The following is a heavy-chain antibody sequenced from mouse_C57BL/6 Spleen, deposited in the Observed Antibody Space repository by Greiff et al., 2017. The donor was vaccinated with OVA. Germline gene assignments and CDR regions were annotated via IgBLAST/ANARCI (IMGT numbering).Heavy chain of an antibody. J-gene: IGHJ4*01. CDR3: TRVGAYGNYPYYYAMDY. D-gene: IGHD2-1*01. CDR2: ISSGGDYI. CDR1: GFTFSSYA. Sequence: EVQVVESGAGLVKPGGSLKLSCAASGFTFSSYAMSWVRQTPEKRLEWVAYISSGGDYIYYADTVKGRFTISRDHARNTLYLQMISLKSEDTAMYYCTRVGAYGNYPYYYAMDYWGQGTSVTVSS. V-gene: IGHV5-9-1*02.